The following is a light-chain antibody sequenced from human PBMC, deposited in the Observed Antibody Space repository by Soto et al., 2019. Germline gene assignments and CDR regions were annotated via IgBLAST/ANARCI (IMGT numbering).Light chain of an antibody. CDR2: AAS. CDR3: QKDNSAPLM. V-gene: IGKV1-27*01. CDR1: QGITTY. Sequence: DIQMTQSPSSLSASVGDRVTITCRASQGITTYLAWYQQKPGKVPKLLICAASTLQSGVPSRISGSGSGTDFTLTISSLQPEDVATYYCQKDNSAPLMFGGGTKVEIK. J-gene: IGKJ4*02.